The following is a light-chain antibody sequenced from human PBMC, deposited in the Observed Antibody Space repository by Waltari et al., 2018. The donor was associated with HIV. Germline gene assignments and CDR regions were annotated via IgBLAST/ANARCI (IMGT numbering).Light chain of an antibody. CDR2: EVS. CDR3: SSYTSTNTYV. Sequence: QSALTQPASVSGSPGESITISCTGTNSDVGGYNYVSWYQQHPGKAPKLMISEVSDRPSGVSNRFSGSKSANTASLTIAGLQAEDEADYYCSSYTSTNTYVFGTGTKVTVL. CDR1: NSDVGGYNY. J-gene: IGLJ1*01. V-gene: IGLV2-14*01.